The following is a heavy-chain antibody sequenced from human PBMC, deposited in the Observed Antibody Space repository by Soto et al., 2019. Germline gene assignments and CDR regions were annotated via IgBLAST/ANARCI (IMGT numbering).Heavy chain of an antibody. J-gene: IGHJ4*02. Sequence: SVKVSCKASGGTFSSYAISWVRQAPGQGLEWVGGIIPIFGTANYAQKFQGRVTITADKSTSTAYMELSSLRSEDTAVYYCARGVMAHVFDYWGQGTLVTVSS. V-gene: IGHV1-69*06. CDR1: GGTFSSYA. CDR2: IIPIFGTA. D-gene: IGHD3-16*01. CDR3: ARGVMAHVFDY.